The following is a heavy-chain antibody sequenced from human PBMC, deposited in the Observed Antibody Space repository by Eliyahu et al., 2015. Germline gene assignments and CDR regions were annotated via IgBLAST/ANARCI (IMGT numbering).Heavy chain of an antibody. D-gene: IGHD3-22*01. CDR3: ARVREYYYDSSGYYLDY. V-gene: IGHV1-69*04. J-gene: IGHJ4*02. Sequence: QVQLVQSGAEVKKPGSSVKVSCKASGGTFSSYAISWVRQAPGQGLEWMGRIIPILGIANYAQKFQGRVTITADKSTSTAYMELSSLRSEDTAVYYCARVREYYYDSSGYYLDYWGQGTLVTVSS. CDR2: IIPILGIA. CDR1: GGTFSSYA.